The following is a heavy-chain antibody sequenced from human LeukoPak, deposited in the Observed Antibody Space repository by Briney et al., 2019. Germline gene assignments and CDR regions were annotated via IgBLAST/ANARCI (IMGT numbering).Heavy chain of an antibody. J-gene: IGHJ6*03. D-gene: IGHD3-16*01. CDR1: GYTFTSYG. CDR3: ATGWGHNYYYYMDV. Sequence: ASVKVSCKASGYTFTSYGITWVRQAPGQGLEWMGWIRVYNGNTNYAQKLQGRVTMTTDASTTTAYMELRSLRSEDTAVYYCATGWGHNYYYYMDVWGKGTTVTVSS. CDR2: IRVYNGNT. V-gene: IGHV1-18*01.